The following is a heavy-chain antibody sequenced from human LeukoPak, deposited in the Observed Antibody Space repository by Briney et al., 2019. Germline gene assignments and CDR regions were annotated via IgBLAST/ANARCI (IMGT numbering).Heavy chain of an antibody. J-gene: IGHJ4*02. CDR1: GYSISSGYY. D-gene: IGHD5-24*01. CDR2: IYHSGST. Sequence: SETLSLTCAVSGYSISSGYYSGWIRQPPGKGLEWIGSIYHSGSTHYNPSLKSRVTISVDTSKNQFSRKLSSVTAADTAVYYCAQHRRWLQFNYFDYWGQGTLVAVSS. CDR3: AQHRRWLQFNYFDY. V-gene: IGHV4-38-2*01.